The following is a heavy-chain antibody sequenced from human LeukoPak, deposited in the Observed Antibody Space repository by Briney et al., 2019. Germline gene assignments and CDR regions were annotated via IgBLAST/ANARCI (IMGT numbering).Heavy chain of an antibody. CDR2: INSDGSST. V-gene: IGHV3-74*01. CDR3: ASRRSSRPNWFDP. J-gene: IGHJ5*02. D-gene: IGHD6-13*01. CDR1: GFTFSSYW. Sequence: PGGSLRLSCAASGFTFSSYWMHWVRQAPGKGLVWVSRINSDGSSTSYADSVKGRFTISRDNAKNTLYLQMNSLRAEDTAVYYSASRRSSRPNWFDPGGEGTLVTVSS.